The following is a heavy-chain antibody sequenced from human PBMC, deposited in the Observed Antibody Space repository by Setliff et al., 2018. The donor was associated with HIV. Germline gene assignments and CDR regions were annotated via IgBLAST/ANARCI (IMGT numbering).Heavy chain of an antibody. CDR3: ARERGPHSSSFNFDH. D-gene: IGHD6-13*01. CDR1: GYTFTNYG. CDR2: ISAYNGYT. J-gene: IGHJ4*02. Sequence: ASVKVSCKASGYTFTNYGIAWVRQAPGQGLEWMGWISAYNGYTNYAQNLQGRVTMTTDTSTKTGYMELRSLTSNDTAVYYCARERGPHSSSFNFDHWGQGTLVTVSS. V-gene: IGHV1-18*01.